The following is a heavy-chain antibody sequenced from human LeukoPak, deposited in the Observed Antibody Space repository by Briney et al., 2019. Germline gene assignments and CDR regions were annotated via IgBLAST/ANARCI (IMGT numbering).Heavy chain of an antibody. J-gene: IGHJ4*02. Sequence: GGSLRLSCAASRFTFSNYAMHWVRQAPGKGLEWVAVISYDGKNKYYADSVKGRFTISRDNSKNTLYLQMNSLRAEDTAVYNCARDLSSSSYYYLMGYWGQGTLVTVSS. CDR3: ARDLSSSSYYYLMGY. CDR1: RFTFSNYA. D-gene: IGHD3-22*01. CDR2: ISYDGKNK. V-gene: IGHV3-30*04.